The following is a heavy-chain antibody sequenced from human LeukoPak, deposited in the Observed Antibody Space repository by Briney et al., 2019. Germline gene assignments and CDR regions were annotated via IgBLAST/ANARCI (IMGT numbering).Heavy chain of an antibody. D-gene: IGHD2-2*01. J-gene: IGHJ4*02. CDR2: ISHAGDEK. CDR3: ANAMSYGRWEVRGYPDI. CDR1: GFTFMDYA. V-gene: IGHV3-30*04. Sequence: PGGSLRLSCAASGFTFMDYAMHWVRQAPGKGLEWVSLISHAGDEKYYADSVKGRFSVSRDNSMNTLYLQMNSLRVEDTAVYYCANAMSYGRWEVRGYPDIWGQGILVTVSS.